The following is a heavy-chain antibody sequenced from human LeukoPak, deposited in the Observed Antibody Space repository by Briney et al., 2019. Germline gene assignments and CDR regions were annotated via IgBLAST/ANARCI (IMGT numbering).Heavy chain of an antibody. CDR1: GFTFSSYG. V-gene: IGHV3-30*18. CDR2: ISYDGSNK. J-gene: IGHJ4*02. Sequence: GRSLRLSCAASGFTFSSYGMHWVRQAPGKGLELVAVISYDGSNKYYADSVKGRFTISRDNSKNTLYLQMNSLRAEGTAVYYCAKDSQYYYDSSGYYGTFDYWGQGTLVTVSS. CDR3: AKDSQYYYDSSGYYGTFDY. D-gene: IGHD3-22*01.